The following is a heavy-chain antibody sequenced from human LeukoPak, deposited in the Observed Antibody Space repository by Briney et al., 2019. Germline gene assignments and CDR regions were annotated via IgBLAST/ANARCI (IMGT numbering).Heavy chain of an antibody. CDR1: GDSISSGTFY. CDR2: IHYSGNT. J-gene: IGHJ4*02. CDR3: ASGGNMDY. Sequence: SETLSLTCTVSGDSISSGTFYWGWVRQPPGKGLEWIGSIHYSGNTYYNPSLKSPVTISVDTSKNQFSLKLSSVTAADTAVYYCASGGNMDYWGQGTLVTVSS. D-gene: IGHD4-23*01. V-gene: IGHV4-39*07.